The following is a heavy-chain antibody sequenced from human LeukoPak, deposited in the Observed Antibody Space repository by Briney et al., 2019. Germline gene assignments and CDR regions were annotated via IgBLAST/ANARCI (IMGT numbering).Heavy chain of an antibody. Sequence: GRSLRLSCAASGFTFSSYGMHWVRQAPGKGLEWVAVISYDGSNKYYADSVKGRFTISRDNSKNTLYLQMNSLRAEDTAVYYCAKDRDFDYWGQGTLVTVSS. D-gene: IGHD3-10*01. J-gene: IGHJ4*02. V-gene: IGHV3-30*18. CDR1: GFTFSSYG. CDR2: ISYDGSNK. CDR3: AKDRDFDY.